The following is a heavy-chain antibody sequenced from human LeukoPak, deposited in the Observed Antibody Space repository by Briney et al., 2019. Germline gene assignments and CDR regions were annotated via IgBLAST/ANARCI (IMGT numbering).Heavy chain of an antibody. CDR3: ARGGPLRYFDWLLPFDY. Sequence: SETLSLTCTVPGGSISSYYWSWIRQPPGKGLEWIGYIYYSGSTNYNPSLKSRVTISVDTSKNQFSLKLSSVTAADTAVYYCARGGPLRYFDWLLPFDYWGQGTLVTVSS. V-gene: IGHV4-59*01. D-gene: IGHD3-9*01. CDR1: GGSISSYY. J-gene: IGHJ4*02. CDR2: IYYSGST.